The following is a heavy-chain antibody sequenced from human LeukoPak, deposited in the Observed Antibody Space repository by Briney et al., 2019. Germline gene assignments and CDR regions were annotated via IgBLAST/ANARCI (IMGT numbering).Heavy chain of an antibody. CDR3: ARGKAGGYTYGLDS. J-gene: IGHJ4*02. CDR1: GGSVSNYY. D-gene: IGHD5-18*01. V-gene: IGHV4-59*02. CDR2: IYHSVHYSGTT. Sequence: SETLSLTCIVSGGSVSNYYWTWIRQPPGKGLEWIGYIYHSVHYSGTTNYNPSLKRRVTISVDTSKNLFSLKLSSVTAADTAVYYCARGKAGGYTYGLDSWGQGTLVTVSS.